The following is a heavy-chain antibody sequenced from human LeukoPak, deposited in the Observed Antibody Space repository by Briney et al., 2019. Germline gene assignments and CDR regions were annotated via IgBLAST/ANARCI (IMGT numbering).Heavy chain of an antibody. D-gene: IGHD1-26*01. Sequence: SETLSLTCAVYGGSFSGYYWSWIRQPPGKGLEWIGEINHSGSTNYNPSLKSRVTISVDTSKNQFSLKLSSVTAADTAVYYCARGALIVRAPYDAFDIWGQGTMVTVSS. CDR1: GGSFSGYY. CDR3: ARGALIVRAPYDAFDI. CDR2: INHSGST. V-gene: IGHV4-34*01. J-gene: IGHJ3*02.